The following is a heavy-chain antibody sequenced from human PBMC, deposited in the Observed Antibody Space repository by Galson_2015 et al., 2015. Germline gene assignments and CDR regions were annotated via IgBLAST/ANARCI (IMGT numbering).Heavy chain of an antibody. CDR3: ARDGGALGGFDP. V-gene: IGHV3-21*01. CDR2: ISSSSSYI. J-gene: IGHJ5*02. D-gene: IGHD3-10*01. CDR1: GFTFSSYS. Sequence: SLRLSCAASGFTFSSYSMNWVRQAPGKGLEWVSSISSSSSYIYYADSVKGRFTISRDNAKNSLYLQMNSLRAEDTAVYYCARDGGALGGFDPWGQGTLVTVSS.